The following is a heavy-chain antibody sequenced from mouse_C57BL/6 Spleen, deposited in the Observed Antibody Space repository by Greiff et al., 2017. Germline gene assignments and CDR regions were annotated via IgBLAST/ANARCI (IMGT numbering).Heavy chain of an antibody. V-gene: IGHV1-39*01. CDR1: GYSFTDYN. CDR3: ARSGCYYDYDGYFDV. CDR2: INPTYGTT. D-gene: IGHD2-4*01. Sequence: EVQLQQSGPELVKPGASVKISCKASGYSFTDYNMNWVKQSNGTSLEWIGVINPTYGTTSYNQKFKGKATLTVDQSSSTAYMPLNSLASEDSAVYYGARSGCYYDYDGYFDVWGTGTMVTVSS. J-gene: IGHJ1*03.